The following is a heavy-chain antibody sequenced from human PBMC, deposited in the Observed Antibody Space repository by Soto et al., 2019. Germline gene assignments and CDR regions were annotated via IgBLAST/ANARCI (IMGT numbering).Heavy chain of an antibody. J-gene: IGHJ4*02. Sequence: GGSLRLSCAASGFTFSTYWMHWVRQAPGKGLVWVSRISIDGDTTTYADSVKGRFTISRDNAKNTLYLQMNSLRAEDTAVYYCARDRTSGWFRFYDYWGQGTLVTVSS. CDR1: GFTFSTYW. V-gene: IGHV3-74*01. D-gene: IGHD6-19*01. CDR2: ISIDGDTT. CDR3: ARDRTSGWFRFYDY.